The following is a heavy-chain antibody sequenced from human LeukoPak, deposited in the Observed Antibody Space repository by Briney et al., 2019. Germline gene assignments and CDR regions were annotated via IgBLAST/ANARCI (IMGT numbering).Heavy chain of an antibody. CDR1: GYTFTSYG. Sequence: ASVKVSFKASGYTFTSYGISWVRQAPGQGLEWMGWISAYNGNTNYAQKLQGRVTMTTDTSTSTAYMELRSLRSDDTAVYYCARGPRMHYYDSSGYYYWGQGTLVTVSS. CDR2: ISAYNGNT. CDR3: ARGPRMHYYDSSGYYY. J-gene: IGHJ4*02. V-gene: IGHV1-18*01. D-gene: IGHD3-22*01.